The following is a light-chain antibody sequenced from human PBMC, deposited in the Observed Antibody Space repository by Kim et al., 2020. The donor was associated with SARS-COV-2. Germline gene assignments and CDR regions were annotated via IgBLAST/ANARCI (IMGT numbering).Light chain of an antibody. CDR2: WAS. V-gene: IGKV4-1*01. J-gene: IGKJ5*01. CDR3: QHYYTAPIT. CDR1: QSVLYSSKNKTY. Sequence: ASINCKSSQSVLYSSKNKTYLAWYQQKPGQPPKLIIYWASTRESGVPDRFSGSGSGTDFTLTISSLQAEDVAVYYCQHYYTAPITFGQGTRLEIK.